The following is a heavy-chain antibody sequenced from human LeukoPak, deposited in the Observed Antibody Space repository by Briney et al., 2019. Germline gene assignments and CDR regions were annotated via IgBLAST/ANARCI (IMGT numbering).Heavy chain of an antibody. J-gene: IGHJ4*02. CDR2: IYYSGST. V-gene: IGHV4-59*01. Sequence: SETLSLTCTVSGGSISSYYWSWIRQPPGKGLEWIGYIYYSGSTNYNPSLKSRVTISVDTSKNQFSLKLSSVTAADTAVYYCARAHSSGWWGFDYWGQGTLVTVSS. CDR3: ARAHSSGWWGFDY. D-gene: IGHD6-19*01. CDR1: GGSISSYY.